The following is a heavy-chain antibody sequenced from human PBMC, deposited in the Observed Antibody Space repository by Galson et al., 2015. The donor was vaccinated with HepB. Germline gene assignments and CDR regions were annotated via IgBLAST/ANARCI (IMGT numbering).Heavy chain of an antibody. CDR1: GFDFNDYF. CDR2: ISATGSYK. Sequence: SLRLSCAASGFDFNDYFLNWIRQAPGKGLEWVSSISATGSYKYYADSVKGRFTISRDNAKNSLYLHMDSLRVEDTAIYDCARDGDENSFDNWGQGTLVTVSS. J-gene: IGHJ3*02. V-gene: IGHV3-11*06. CDR3: ARDGDENSFDN. D-gene: IGHD4-17*01.